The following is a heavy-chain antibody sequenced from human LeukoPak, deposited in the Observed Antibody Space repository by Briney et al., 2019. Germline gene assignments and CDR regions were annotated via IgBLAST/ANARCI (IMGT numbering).Heavy chain of an antibody. CDR3: VRDMDV. V-gene: IGHV3-7*04. J-gene: IGHJ6*02. CDR2: INHDGGER. Sequence: GGSLRLSCAASGFTFSTYWMTWVRQAPGKGLEWVANINHDGGERHHVDSVRGRFTISRDNAKNSLYLQMNSLRVEDTAVYYCVRDMDVWGQGTTVTVSS. CDR1: GFTFSTYW.